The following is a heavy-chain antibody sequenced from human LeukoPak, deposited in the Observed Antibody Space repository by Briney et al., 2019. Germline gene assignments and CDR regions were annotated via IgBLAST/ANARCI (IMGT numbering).Heavy chain of an antibody. Sequence: PSETLSLTCAVYSGSFSGYYWSWIRQPPGKGLEWIGEVNHSGSTNYNPSLKSRVTISVDTSKNQFSLKLSSVTAADTAVYYCARRPPTSVVVMRYFGYWGQGTLVTVSS. CDR1: SGSFSGYY. D-gene: IGHD3-22*01. CDR2: VNHSGST. CDR3: ARRPPTSVVVMRYFGY. V-gene: IGHV4-34*01. J-gene: IGHJ4*02.